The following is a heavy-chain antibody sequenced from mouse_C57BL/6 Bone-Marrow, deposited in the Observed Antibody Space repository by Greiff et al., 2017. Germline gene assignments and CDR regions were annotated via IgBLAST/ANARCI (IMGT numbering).Heavy chain of an antibody. CDR1: GYTFTSYW. D-gene: IGHD2-4*01. J-gene: IGHJ3*01. Sequence: QVQLQQSGAELAKPGASVKLSCKASGYTFTSYWMHWVKPRPGQGLEWIGYINPSSGYTKYNQKFKDKATLTADKSSSTAYMQLSSLTYEDSAVYYCATYDYDEGFAYWGQGTLVTVSA. CDR3: ATYDYDEGFAY. CDR2: INPSSGYT. V-gene: IGHV1-7*01.